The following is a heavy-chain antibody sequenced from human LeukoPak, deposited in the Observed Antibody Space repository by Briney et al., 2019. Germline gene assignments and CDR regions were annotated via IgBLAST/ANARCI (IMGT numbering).Heavy chain of an antibody. CDR3: ARDREYSSGWYGDAFDI. V-gene: IGHV3-7*01. CDR2: IKQDGSEK. Sequence: GGSLRLSCAASGFTFSSYWMSWVRQAPGKGLEWVANIKQDGSEKYYVDSVKGRFTISRDNAKKSLYLQMSSLRAEDTAVYYCARDREYSSGWYGDAFDIWGQGTMVTVSS. CDR1: GFTFSSYW. J-gene: IGHJ3*02. D-gene: IGHD6-19*01.